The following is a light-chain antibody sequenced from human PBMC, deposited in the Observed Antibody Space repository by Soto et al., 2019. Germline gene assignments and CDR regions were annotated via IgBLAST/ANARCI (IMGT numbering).Light chain of an antibody. CDR3: QQYGSSRGT. V-gene: IGKV3-20*01. J-gene: IGKJ1*01. Sequence: IVLSQSLCTLSLYPEERATLSCRASQSVSSSYLAWYQQKPGQAPRLLIYGASSRATGIPDRFSGSGSGTDSTLTISRLEPEDFAVYYCQQYGSSRGTFGQGTNVDTK. CDR2: GAS. CDR1: QSVSSSY.